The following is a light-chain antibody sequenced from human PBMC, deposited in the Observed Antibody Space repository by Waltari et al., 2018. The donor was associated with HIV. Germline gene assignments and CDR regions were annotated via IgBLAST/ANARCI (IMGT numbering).Light chain of an antibody. CDR1: TGAVTSGNS. CDR2: STS. V-gene: IGLV7-43*01. CDR3: LLYYGGAQRYV. Sequence: QTVVTQEPSLTVSPGGTVTLTCASSTGAVTSGNSPNCFQQKPGQAPRGLIYSTSNQYSWTPARFSCSLLGGKAALTLSGVQPEDEAEYYCLLYYGGAQRYVFGTGTKVTVL. J-gene: IGLJ1*01.